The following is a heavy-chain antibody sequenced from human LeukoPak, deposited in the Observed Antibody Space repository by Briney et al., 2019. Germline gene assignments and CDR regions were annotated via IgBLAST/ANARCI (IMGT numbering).Heavy chain of an antibody. J-gene: IGHJ4*02. V-gene: IGHV1-18*01. CDR3: ARDLVGSAISYSSGAWDY. Sequence: GASVKVSCKASGYTFTSYGISWVRQAPGQGLEWMGWISAYNGNTNYAQKLQGRVTFTADESTSTAYMELSSLRPEDTAVYYCARDLVGSAISYSSGAWDYWGQGTLVTVSS. D-gene: IGHD3-10*01. CDR2: ISAYNGNT. CDR1: GYTFTSYG.